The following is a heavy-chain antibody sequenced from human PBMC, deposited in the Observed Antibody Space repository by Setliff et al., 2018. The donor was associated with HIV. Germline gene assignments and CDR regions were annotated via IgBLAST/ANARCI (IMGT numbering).Heavy chain of an antibody. CDR3: ARFSAGSGGFDY. V-gene: IGHV4-59*08. Sequence: NPSETLSLTCTVSGGSISSFYWTWIRQPPGKGLEWIGYIYYTGSTNYNASLKSRITISLDTSKNQFSLKLRSVIAADTAVYYCARFSAGSGGFDYWGQGTLVTVSS. D-gene: IGHD6-19*01. J-gene: IGHJ4*02. CDR2: IYYTGST. CDR1: GGSISSFY.